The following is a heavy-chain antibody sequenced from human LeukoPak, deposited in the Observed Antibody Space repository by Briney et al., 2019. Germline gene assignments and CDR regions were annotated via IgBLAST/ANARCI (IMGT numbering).Heavy chain of an antibody. CDR3: AKDLNYDFWSGYYYDY. CDR1: GFTFNTYV. CDR2: ISYDGSTK. D-gene: IGHD3-3*01. J-gene: IGHJ4*02. Sequence: GRSLRLSCAASGFTFNTYVMHWVRQAPGKGLEWVAVISYDGSTKYYADSVKGRFTISRDNSKNTLYLQMNSLRAGDTAVYYCAKDLNYDFWSGYYYDYWGQGTLVTVSS. V-gene: IGHV3-30-3*01.